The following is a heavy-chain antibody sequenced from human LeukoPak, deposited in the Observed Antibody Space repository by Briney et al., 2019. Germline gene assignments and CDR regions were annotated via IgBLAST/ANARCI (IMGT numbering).Heavy chain of an antibody. CDR3: AREYYDFWSGYPNHFDY. CDR1: GFTFSSYA. Sequence: PGGSLRLSCAASGFTFSSYAMSWVRQAPGKGLEWVSAISGSGGSTYYADSVKGRFTISRDNSKNTLYLQMNSLRAEDTAVYYCAREYYDFWSGYPNHFDYWGQGTLVTVSS. D-gene: IGHD3-3*01. J-gene: IGHJ4*02. V-gene: IGHV3-23*01. CDR2: ISGSGGST.